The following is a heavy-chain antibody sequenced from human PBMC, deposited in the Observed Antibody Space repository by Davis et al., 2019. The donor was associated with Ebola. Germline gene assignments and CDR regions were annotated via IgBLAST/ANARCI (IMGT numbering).Heavy chain of an antibody. CDR3: ARVDYDFWSGYYTGNWFDP. J-gene: IGHJ5*02. V-gene: IGHV4-61*05. CDR1: GGSISVRSYY. CDR2: ISHTGNT. D-gene: IGHD3-3*01. Sequence: SETLSLTCTVSGGSISVRSYYWAWVRHHPGKGLDWIAYISHTGNTNYNSALKGRLTMSVDTSRNQFSLKLSSVTAADTAVYYCARVDYDFWSGYYTGNWFDPWGQGTLVTVSS.